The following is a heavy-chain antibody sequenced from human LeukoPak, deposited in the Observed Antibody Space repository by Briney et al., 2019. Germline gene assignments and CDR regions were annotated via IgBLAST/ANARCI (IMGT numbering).Heavy chain of an antibody. CDR2: FHNGGST. CDR3: ARHIDYDILTGYSDYGMDV. D-gene: IGHD3-9*01. Sequence: SETLSLTCTVSGASISNYSWSWIRQPAGKGLEWIGRFHNGGSTKYNFFLKSRVTISVDPSKNQFSLKLSSVTAADTAVYYCARHIDYDILTGYSDYGMDVWGQGTTVTVSS. J-gene: IGHJ6*02. CDR1: GASISNYS. V-gene: IGHV4-59*05.